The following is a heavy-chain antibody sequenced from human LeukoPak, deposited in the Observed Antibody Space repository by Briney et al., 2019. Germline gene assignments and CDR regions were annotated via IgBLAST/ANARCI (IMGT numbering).Heavy chain of an antibody. CDR3: ARAREQAPETYYDYVWGSYRPDAFDI. V-gene: IGHV4-59*01. D-gene: IGHD3-16*02. CDR1: GGSISSYY. Sequence: SETLSLTCTVSGGSISSYYWSRIRQPPGKGLEWIGYIYYSGSTNYNPSLKSRVTISVDTSKNQFSLKLSSVTAADTAVYYCARAREQAPETYYDYVWGSYRPDAFDIWGQGTMVTVSS. J-gene: IGHJ3*02. CDR2: IYYSGST.